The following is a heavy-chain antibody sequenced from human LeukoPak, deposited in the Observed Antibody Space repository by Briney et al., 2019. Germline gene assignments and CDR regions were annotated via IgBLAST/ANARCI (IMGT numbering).Heavy chain of an antibody. Sequence: GGSLRLSCAASGFTFDDYAMHWVRQAPGKGLEWVSGISWNSGSIGYADSVKGRFTISRDNAKNSLYLQMNSLRAEDMALYCCAKDSYGGKVNSGGAFDIWGQGTMVTVSS. J-gene: IGHJ3*02. D-gene: IGHD4-23*01. CDR1: GFTFDDYA. V-gene: IGHV3-9*03. CDR3: AKDSYGGKVNSGGAFDI. CDR2: ISWNSGSI.